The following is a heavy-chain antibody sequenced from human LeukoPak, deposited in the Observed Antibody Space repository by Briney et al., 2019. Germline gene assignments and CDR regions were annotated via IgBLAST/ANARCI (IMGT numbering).Heavy chain of an antibody. CDR2: IRSKAYGATT. J-gene: IGHJ4*02. V-gene: IGHV3-49*04. Sequence: GGSLRLSCAASGFTFSSYAMSWVRQAPGKGLEWVGFIRSKAYGATTEYAASVKGRFTISRDDSKSIAYLQMNSLKTEDTAVYYCTRAPYGGNSLATYWGQGTLVTVSS. D-gene: IGHD4-23*01. CDR1: GFTFSSYA. CDR3: TRAPYGGNSLATY.